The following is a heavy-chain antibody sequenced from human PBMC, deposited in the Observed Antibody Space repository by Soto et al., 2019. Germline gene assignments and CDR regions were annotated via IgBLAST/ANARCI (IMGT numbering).Heavy chain of an antibody. CDR2: ISYDGSNK. V-gene: IGHV3-30*03. D-gene: IGHD3-10*01. Sequence: QVQLVESGGGVVQPGRSLRLSCAASGFTFSSYGMHWVRQAPGKGLEWVAVISYDGSNKYYADSLKGRFTISRDNSKNTLYLQMNSLRAEDTAVYYCASGSGSYYTPAYWGQGTLVTVSS. CDR3: ASGSGSYYTPAY. J-gene: IGHJ4*02. CDR1: GFTFSSYG.